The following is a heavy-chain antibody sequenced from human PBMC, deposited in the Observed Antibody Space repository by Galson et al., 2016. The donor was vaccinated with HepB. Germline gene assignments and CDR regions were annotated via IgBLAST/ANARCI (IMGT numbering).Heavy chain of an antibody. V-gene: IGHV4-31*03. CDR1: GGSVSSSGYY. CDR3: ARGTVVVTNPPDL. D-gene: IGHD2-21*02. CDR2: IYYTGST. Sequence: TLSLTCTVSGGSVSSSGYYWTWIRQHPGKGLEWIGHIYYTGSTYYSPSLKRRVTISLDTSKNQFSLNLSSVTAADTAVYYCARGTVVVTNPPDLCGRGTLVTVSS. J-gene: IGHJ2*01.